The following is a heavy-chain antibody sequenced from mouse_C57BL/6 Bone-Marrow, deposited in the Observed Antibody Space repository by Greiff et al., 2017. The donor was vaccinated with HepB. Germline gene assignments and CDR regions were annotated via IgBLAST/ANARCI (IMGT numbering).Heavy chain of an antibody. J-gene: IGHJ2*01. Sequence: QVQLQQPGAELVKPGASVKVSCKASGYTFTSYWMHWVKQRPGQGLEWIGRIHPSDSETNYNQKFKGKATLTVDKSSNTAYMQLSSLTSEDSAVYYCGINHYGSSYVDYWGQGTTLTVSS. CDR3: GINHYGSSYVDY. CDR2: IHPSDSET. CDR1: GYTFTSYW. V-gene: IGHV1-74*01. D-gene: IGHD1-1*01.